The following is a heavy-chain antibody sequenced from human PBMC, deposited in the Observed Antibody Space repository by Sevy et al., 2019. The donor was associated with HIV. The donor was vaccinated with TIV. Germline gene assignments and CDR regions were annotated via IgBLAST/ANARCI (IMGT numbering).Heavy chain of an antibody. CDR3: ASHDWGREDY. CDR1: GYSISSGYW. D-gene: IGHD7-27*01. Sequence: SQTLSVTCVVSGYSISSGYWWDWFRRPPGKGLEWIGAIHYSGATQYTPSLNRRVAVSADTSKNQFSLRLSSVTAADTAVYYCASHDWGREDYWGQGTLVTVSS. V-gene: IGHV4-38-2*01. CDR2: IHYSGAT. J-gene: IGHJ4*02.